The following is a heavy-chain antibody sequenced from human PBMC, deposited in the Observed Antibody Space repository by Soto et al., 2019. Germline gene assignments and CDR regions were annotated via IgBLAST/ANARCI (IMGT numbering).Heavy chain of an antibody. CDR3: ARDSSGWYAFDP. CDR2: INHSGST. CDR1: GGSFSGYY. D-gene: IGHD6-19*01. Sequence: SETLSLTCAVYGGSFSGYYWSWIRQPPGKGLEWIGEINHSGSTNYNPSLKSRVTISVDTSKNQFSLKLSSVTAADTAVYYCARDSSGWYAFDPWGQGTLVTVSS. V-gene: IGHV4-34*01. J-gene: IGHJ5*02.